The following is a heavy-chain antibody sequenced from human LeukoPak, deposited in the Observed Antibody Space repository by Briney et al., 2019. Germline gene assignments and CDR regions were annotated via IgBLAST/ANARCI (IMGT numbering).Heavy chain of an antibody. J-gene: IGHJ3*02. V-gene: IGHV1-18*01. CDR1: GYTFTSYG. Sequence: PEASVKVSCKASGYTFTSYGISWVRQAPGQGLEWMGWISAYNGNTNYAQKLQGRVTMTTDTSTSTAYMELRSLRSDDTAVYYCAMTREEWELRVYAFDIWGQGTMVTVSS. CDR2: ISAYNGNT. CDR3: AMTREEWELRVYAFDI. D-gene: IGHD1-26*01.